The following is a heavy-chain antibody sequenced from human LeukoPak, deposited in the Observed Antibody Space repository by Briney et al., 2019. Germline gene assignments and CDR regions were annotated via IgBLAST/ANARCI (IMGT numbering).Heavy chain of an antibody. CDR2: IYYSGST. CDR3: ARGLRELVFDY. J-gene: IGHJ4*02. V-gene: IGHV4-59*01. D-gene: IGHD1-26*01. CDR1: GGSISSYY. Sequence: SETLSLTCTVSGGSISSYYWSWIRQPAGKGLEWIGYIYYSGSTNYNPSLKSRVTISVDTSKNQFSLKLSSVTAADTAVYYCARGLRELVFDYWGQGTLVTVSS.